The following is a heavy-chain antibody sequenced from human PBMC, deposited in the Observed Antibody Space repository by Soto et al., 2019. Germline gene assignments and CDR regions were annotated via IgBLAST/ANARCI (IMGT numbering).Heavy chain of an antibody. V-gene: IGHV3-9*01. CDR1: GFPFDDYA. J-gene: IGHJ4*02. D-gene: IGHD3-10*01. CDR2: ISWISGGI. CDR3: AKDMRAWGSGSYTFPVDY. Sequence: DVQLVESGGGLVQPGRSLRLSCVASGFPFDDYAMHWVRQAPGKGLGWVSGISWISGGIGYADSVKGRFTISRDNAKNSLYLQMNSLRAEDTALYYCAKDMRAWGSGSYTFPVDYWGQGTLVTVSS.